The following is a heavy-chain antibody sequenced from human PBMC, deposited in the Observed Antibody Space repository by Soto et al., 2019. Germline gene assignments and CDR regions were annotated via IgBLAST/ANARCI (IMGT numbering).Heavy chain of an antibody. CDR1: GDTFNRYS. V-gene: IGHV1-69*06. Sequence: QVQLVQSGAEVKKPGSSVKVSCKASGDTFNRYSISWVRQAPGQGLEWMGGIIPILGTTLYAQNFRGRVAMTADKSTSTAYMELSSLTSEDTAMYFCATGGLGGSYVFDYWGQGALVTVSS. D-gene: IGHD1-26*01. J-gene: IGHJ4*02. CDR3: ATGGLGGSYVFDY. CDR2: IIPILGTT.